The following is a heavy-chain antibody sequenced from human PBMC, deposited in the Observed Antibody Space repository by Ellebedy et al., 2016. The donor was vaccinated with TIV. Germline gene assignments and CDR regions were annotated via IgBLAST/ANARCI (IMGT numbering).Heavy chain of an antibody. CDR3: ARGGQWLARPFDP. V-gene: IGHV1-69*13. CDR2: IIPIFGTA. CDR1: GGTFSSYA. Sequence: SVKVSCXASGGTFSSYAISWVRQAPGQGLEWMGGIIPIFGTANYAQKFQGRVTITADESTSTAYMELSSLRSEDTAVYYCARGGQWLARPFDPWGQGTLVTVSS. J-gene: IGHJ5*02. D-gene: IGHD6-19*01.